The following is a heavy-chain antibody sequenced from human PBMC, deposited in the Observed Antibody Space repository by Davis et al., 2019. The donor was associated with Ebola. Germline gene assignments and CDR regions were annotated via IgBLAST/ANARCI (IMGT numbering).Heavy chain of an antibody. Sequence: ASVKVSCKASGYTFTSYAMNWVRQAPGQGLEWMGWINTNTGNPTYAQGFTGRFVFSLDTSVSTAYLQISSLKAEDTAVYYCARDRGVTIFGVVTLGDYWGQGTLVTVSS. J-gene: IGHJ4*02. D-gene: IGHD3-3*01. V-gene: IGHV7-4-1*02. CDR3: ARDRGVTIFGVVTLGDY. CDR1: GYTFTSYA. CDR2: INTNTGNP.